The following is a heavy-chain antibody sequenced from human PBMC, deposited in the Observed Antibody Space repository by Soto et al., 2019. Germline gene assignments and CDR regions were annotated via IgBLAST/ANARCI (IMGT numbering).Heavy chain of an antibody. Sequence: PGGSLRLSCAASGFTVSSNYMSWVRQDPGKGLEWVSVIYSGGSTYYADSVKGRFTISRDNSKNTLYLQMNSLRAEDTAVYYCARESPREYSGYDYPELYYFDYWGQGTLVTVSS. V-gene: IGHV3-66*01. CDR1: GFTVSSNY. D-gene: IGHD5-12*01. J-gene: IGHJ4*02. CDR2: IYSGGST. CDR3: ARESPREYSGYDYPELYYFDY.